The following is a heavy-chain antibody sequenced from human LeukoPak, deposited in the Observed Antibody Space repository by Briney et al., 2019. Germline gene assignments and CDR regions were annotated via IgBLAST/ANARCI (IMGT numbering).Heavy chain of an antibody. V-gene: IGHV4-59*08. J-gene: IGHJ5*02. CDR3: ARRPIFGGWFAP. Sequence: PSETLSLTCTVSGGSISSYYWSWIRQPPGKGLEWIWYIHDSGSTDYNPSLKSRVTISVDTSKDQFSLMLYSLTAADTAVYYCARRPIFGGWFAPWGQGTLVTVSS. CDR2: IHDSGST. D-gene: IGHD3-3*01. CDR1: GGSISSYY.